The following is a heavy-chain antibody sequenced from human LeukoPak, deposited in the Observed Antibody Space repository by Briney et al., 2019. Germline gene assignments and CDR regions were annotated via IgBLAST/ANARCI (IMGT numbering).Heavy chain of an antibody. V-gene: IGHV1-46*01. CDR2: IGPSGST. CDR3: AREYPNTLYFDQ. J-gene: IGHJ4*02. D-gene: IGHD1/OR15-1a*01. Sequence: GASVKVSCTASGHTFSNYYMHWVRQAPGQGLEWMGIIGPSGSTTYLQKFRGRVTMTRDTSTSSVYIELSSLRSDDTAVYYCAREYPNTLYFDQWGQGTLVSVSS. CDR1: GHTFSNYY.